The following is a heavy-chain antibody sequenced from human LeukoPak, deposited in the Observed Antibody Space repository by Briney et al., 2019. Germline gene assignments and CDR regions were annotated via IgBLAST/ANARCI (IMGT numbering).Heavy chain of an antibody. V-gene: IGHV3-23*01. J-gene: IGHJ4*02. CDR1: GFTFSSYA. D-gene: IGHD2-2*01. CDR2: ISGSGGSA. CDR3: AKSIPQIFYQLDDPYVDY. Sequence: PGGSLRLSCAASGFTFSSYAMSWVRQAPGKGLEWVSAISGSGGSAYYADSVKGRFTISRDNSKSTLYLQMNSLRAEDTAVYYCAKSIPQIFYQLDDPYVDYWGQGTLVTVSS.